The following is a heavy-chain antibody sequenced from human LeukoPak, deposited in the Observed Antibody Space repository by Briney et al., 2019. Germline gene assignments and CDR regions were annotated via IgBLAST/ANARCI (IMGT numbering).Heavy chain of an antibody. CDR3: ARVRKEWSGRLNYFDY. CDR1: GGTFSSYA. CDR2: ISAYNGNT. Sequence: GSSVKVSCKASGGTFSSYAISWVRQAPGQGLEWMGWISAYNGNTNYAQKLQGRVTMTTDTSTSTAYMELRSLRSDDTAVYYCARVRKEWSGRLNYFDYWGQGTLVTVSS. V-gene: IGHV1-18*01. D-gene: IGHD3-3*01. J-gene: IGHJ4*02.